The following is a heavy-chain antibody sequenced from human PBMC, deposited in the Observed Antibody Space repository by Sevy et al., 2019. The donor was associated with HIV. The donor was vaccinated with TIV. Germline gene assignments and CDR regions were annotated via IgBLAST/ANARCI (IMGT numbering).Heavy chain of an antibody. D-gene: IGHD2-2*01. CDR1: KFTFSSYN. CDR2: IGSDDSTI. Sequence: GGSLRLPCEASKFTFSSYNMNWVRQAPGKGLEWISYIGSDDSTIYYADSVKGRFTISRDNAKKSLSLQMSRLRDEDTAVYYCAAAAGYCSINSCSDAFNIWGQGTMVTVSS. J-gene: IGHJ3*02. CDR3: AAAAGYCSINSCSDAFNI. V-gene: IGHV3-48*02.